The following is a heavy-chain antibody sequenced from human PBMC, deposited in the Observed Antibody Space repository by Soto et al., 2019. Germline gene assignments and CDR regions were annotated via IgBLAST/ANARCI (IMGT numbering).Heavy chain of an antibody. CDR1: GYTFSSYD. CDR2: LNPHSGDT. V-gene: IGHV1-8*01. J-gene: IGHJ4*02. CDR3: ATSGGGWYLY. Sequence: QVQLVQSGAEVKKPGASVKVSCKASGYTFSSYDINCVRQATGQGLEWMGWLNPHSGDTGYAQKFKGRVTLNRNTSINAAYIELSSLTSDDTAVYYCATSGGGWYLYWGQGTLVTVSS. D-gene: IGHD6-19*01.